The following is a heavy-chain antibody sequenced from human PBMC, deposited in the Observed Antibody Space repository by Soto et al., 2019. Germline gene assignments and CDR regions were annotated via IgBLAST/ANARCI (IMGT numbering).Heavy chain of an antibody. CDR2: IYYSGST. V-gene: IGHV4-39*01. J-gene: IGHJ5*02. D-gene: IGHD3-10*01. CDR3: ARVGYYYGSGNNWFDP. CDR1: GGSISSSSYY. Sequence: SETLSLTCTVSGGSISSSSYYWGWIRQPPGKGLEWIGSIYYSGSTYYNPSLKSRVTISVDTSKNQFSLKLSSVTAADTAVYYCARVGYYYGSGNNWFDPWGQGTLVTVSS.